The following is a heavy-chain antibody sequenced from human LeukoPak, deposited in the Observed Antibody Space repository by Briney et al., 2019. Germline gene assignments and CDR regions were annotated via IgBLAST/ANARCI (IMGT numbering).Heavy chain of an antibody. D-gene: IGHD1-26*01. CDR2: ISSSGSTI. J-gene: IGHJ6*02. CDR1: GFTFSSYE. CDR3: ARDRVGANDYYYGMDV. V-gene: IGHV3-48*03. Sequence: GGSLRLSCAASGFTFSSYEMNWVRQAPGKGLEWVSYISSSGSTIYYADSVKGRFTISRDNAKNSLYLQMNSLRAEDTAVYYCARDRVGANDYYYGMDVWGQGTRSPSP.